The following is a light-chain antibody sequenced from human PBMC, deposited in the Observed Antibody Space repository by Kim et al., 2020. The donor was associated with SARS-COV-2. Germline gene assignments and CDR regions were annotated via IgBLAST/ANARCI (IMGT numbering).Light chain of an antibody. Sequence: DIQMTQSPSTLSASVGDRVTITCRASQNINNWLAWYQQKPGKAPKVLIYKASSLESGVPSRFSGSASGTEFTLTISSLQPDDFAAYYCQQSNSYPYTFGQGTKLEI. CDR1: QNINNW. V-gene: IGKV1-5*03. J-gene: IGKJ2*01. CDR3: QQSNSYPYT. CDR2: KAS.